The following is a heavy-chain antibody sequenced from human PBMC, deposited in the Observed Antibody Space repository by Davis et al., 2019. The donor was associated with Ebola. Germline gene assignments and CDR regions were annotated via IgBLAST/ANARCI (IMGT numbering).Heavy chain of an antibody. CDR1: GGSISGSSYY. Sequence: SETLSLTCTVSGGSISGSSYYWGWIRQPPGKGLEWIGSIYYSGSTYYNPSLKSRVTISVDTSKNQFSLKLSSVTAADTAVYYCARGGYCSGGSCHTYHYWGQGTLVTVSS. CDR3: ARGGYCSGGSCHTYHY. V-gene: IGHV4-39*07. J-gene: IGHJ4*02. CDR2: IYYSGST. D-gene: IGHD2-15*01.